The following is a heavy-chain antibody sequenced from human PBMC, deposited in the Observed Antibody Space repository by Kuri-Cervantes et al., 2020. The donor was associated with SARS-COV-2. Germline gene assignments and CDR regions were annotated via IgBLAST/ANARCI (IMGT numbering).Heavy chain of an antibody. CDR2: FDPEDGET. D-gene: IGHD1-26*01. V-gene: IGHV1-24*01. Sequence: ASGKASCKVSGYTLTELSMHWVRQAPGKGLEWMGGFDPEDGETIYAQKFQGRVTMTEDTSTDTAYMELSSLRSEDTAVYYCTTAQFQWELLPLSSWGQGTLVTVSS. CDR3: TTAQFQWELLPLSS. J-gene: IGHJ5*02. CDR1: GYTLTELS.